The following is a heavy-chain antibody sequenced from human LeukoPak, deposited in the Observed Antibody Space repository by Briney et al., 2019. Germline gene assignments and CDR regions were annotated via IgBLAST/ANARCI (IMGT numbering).Heavy chain of an antibody. V-gene: IGHV3-21*01. J-gene: IGHJ6*03. CDR2: ISSSSSYI. CDR3: ARGDRSTLYYYYYMDV. D-gene: IGHD2-2*01. Sequence: PGGSLRLSCAVSGFTFSSYSMNWVRQAPGKGLEWVSSISSSSSYIYYADSVKGRFTISRDNAKNSLYLQMNSLRAEDTAVYYCARGDRSTLYYYYYMDVWGKGTTVTVSS. CDR1: GFTFSSYS.